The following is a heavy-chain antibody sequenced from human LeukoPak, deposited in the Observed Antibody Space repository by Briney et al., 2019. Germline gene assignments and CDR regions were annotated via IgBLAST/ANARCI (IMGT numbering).Heavy chain of an antibody. D-gene: IGHD6-13*01. V-gene: IGHV4-59*01. CDR1: GGSFSGYY. CDR2: IHYSGST. CDR3: ARVYMRAAGTSYFDY. Sequence: SETLSLTCAVYGGSFSGYYWSWIRQPPGKGLEWIGYIHYSGSTNYNPSLKSRVTIAVDTSKNQFSLKLSSVTAADTAVYYCARVYMRAAGTSYFDYWGQGTLVTVSS. J-gene: IGHJ4*02.